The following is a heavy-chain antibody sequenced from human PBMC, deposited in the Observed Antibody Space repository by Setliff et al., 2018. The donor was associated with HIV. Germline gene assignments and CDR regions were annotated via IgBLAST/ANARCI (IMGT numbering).Heavy chain of an antibody. D-gene: IGHD2-15*01. Sequence: SETLSLTCSVSGASVGSSRDYCGWIRQAPGKGLEWLASIYHSASTSYTPSLKTRATISVDVSQRQSSLILTSVTAADTAVYYCATLSGSSEYLGYDPFDIWGPGTLVTVSS. CDR1: GASVGSSRDY. V-gene: IGHV4-39*01. CDR3: ATLSGSSEYLGYDPFDI. J-gene: IGHJ3*02. CDR2: IYHSAST.